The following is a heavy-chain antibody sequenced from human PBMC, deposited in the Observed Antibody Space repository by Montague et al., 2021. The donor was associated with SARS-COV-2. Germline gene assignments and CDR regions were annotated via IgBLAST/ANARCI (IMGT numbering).Heavy chain of an antibody. D-gene: IGHD1-26*01. CDR2: IFSDGSNT. V-gene: IGHV3-23*03. J-gene: IGHJ6*02. CDR1: GFIFSSYA. Sequence: SLRLSCAASGFIFSSYAMNWVRLTPGKGLEWVSVIFSDGSNTNYADSVKGRFTISRDNSKNTLYLQMSSLTAEDTAFYYCAKGTKARWANYYYYYGMDVWGQGTTVTVSS. CDR3: AKGTKARWANYYYYYGMDV.